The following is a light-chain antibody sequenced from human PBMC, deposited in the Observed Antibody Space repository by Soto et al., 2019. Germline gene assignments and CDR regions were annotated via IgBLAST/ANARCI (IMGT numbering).Light chain of an antibody. CDR1: QTSATF. CDR3: QQTYTNPQT. V-gene: IGKV1-39*01. CDR2: ETS. Sequence: DIQMTQSPSSLSASVGARVTISCRASQTSATFVNWYQQKSGSAPRLLIYETSALKRGVPSRFSGSGSGTHFVLSISDFQPEDSATYFCQQTYTNPQTFGQGTKVEIK. J-gene: IGKJ1*01.